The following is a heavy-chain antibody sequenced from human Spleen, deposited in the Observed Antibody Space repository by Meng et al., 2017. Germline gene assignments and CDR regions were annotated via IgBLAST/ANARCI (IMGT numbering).Heavy chain of an antibody. V-gene: IGHV4-59*12. CDR2: IYYSGST. D-gene: IGHD5-24*01. CDR3: ARDDGVSDY. J-gene: IGHJ4*02. Sequence: SETLSLTCTVSGGSISSYYWSWIRQPPGKGLEWIGYIYYSGSTNYNPSLKSRVTISVDTSKNQFSLKLSSVTAADTAVYYCARDDGVSDYWGQGTRVTVSS. CDR1: GGSISSYY.